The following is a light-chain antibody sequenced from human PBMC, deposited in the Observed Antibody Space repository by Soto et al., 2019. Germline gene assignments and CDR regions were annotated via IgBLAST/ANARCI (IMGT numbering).Light chain of an antibody. Sequence: QSVLTQSPSASGSPGQSVTISCTGTSGDVGIYNYVSWYQHHPGKAPKLVIYEVTKRPSGVPDRFSGSKSGNTASLTVSGLHADDEAVYYCSSFAGTSNFWLFGGGTKLTVL. CDR2: EVT. V-gene: IGLV2-8*01. J-gene: IGLJ3*02. CDR3: SSFAGTSNFWL. CDR1: SGDVGIYNY.